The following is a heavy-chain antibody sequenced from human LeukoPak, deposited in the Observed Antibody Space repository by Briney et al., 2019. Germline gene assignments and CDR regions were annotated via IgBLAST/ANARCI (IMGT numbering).Heavy chain of an antibody. Sequence: GGSLRLSCAASGFTFSSYEMNWVRQAPGKGLEWVSYISSSGSTIYYADSVKGRFTISRDNAKNTLYLQMNSLRVDDTAVYYCARGRYTSSPYFDYWGQGALVTVSS. J-gene: IGHJ4*02. V-gene: IGHV3-48*03. D-gene: IGHD6-6*01. CDR1: GFTFSSYE. CDR2: ISSSGSTI. CDR3: ARGRYTSSPYFDY.